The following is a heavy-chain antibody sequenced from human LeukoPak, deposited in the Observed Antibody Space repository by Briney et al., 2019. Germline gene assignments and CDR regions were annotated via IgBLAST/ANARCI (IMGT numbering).Heavy chain of an antibody. J-gene: IGHJ4*02. CDR1: GGSISSSSYY. CDR3: ASFDYDLYYFDH. CDR2: IYYSGST. Sequence: SETLSLTCTVSGGSISSSSYYWGWIRQPPGKGLEWIGSIYYSGSTYYNPSLKSRVTISVDTSKNQFSLKLSSVTAADTAVYYCASFDYDLYYFDHWGQGILVTVSS. D-gene: IGHD3-16*01. V-gene: IGHV4-39*01.